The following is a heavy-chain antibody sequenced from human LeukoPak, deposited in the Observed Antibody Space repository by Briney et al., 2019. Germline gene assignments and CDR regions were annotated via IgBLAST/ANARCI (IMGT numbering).Heavy chain of an antibody. CDR2: ISGSGGST. CDR3: AKGRYYNDSRGYYQFVY. Sequence: AGGSLRLSCAASGFTFSSYAMSWVRQAPGKGLEWVSAISGSGGSTYYADSVKGRFTISRDNSKNTLYLQMNSLRAEDTAVYYCAKGRYYNDSRGYYQFVYWGQGTLVTVSS. J-gene: IGHJ4*02. CDR1: GFTFSSYA. V-gene: IGHV3-23*01. D-gene: IGHD3-22*01.